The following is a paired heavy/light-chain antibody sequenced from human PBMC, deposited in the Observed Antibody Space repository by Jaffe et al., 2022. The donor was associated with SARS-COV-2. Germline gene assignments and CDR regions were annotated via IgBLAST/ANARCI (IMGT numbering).Light chain of an antibody. CDR3: SAWDSSLSAWV. Sequence: QAGLTQPPSVSKGLRQTATLTCTGNSNNVGNQGAAWLQQYQGHPPKLLSYRNNNRPSGISERLSASRSGNTASLTITGLQPEDEADYYCSAWDSSLSAWVFGGGTKLTVL. J-gene: IGLJ3*02. V-gene: IGLV10-54*01. CDR2: RNN. CDR1: SNNVGNQG.
Heavy chain of an antibody. Sequence: QVQLVESGGGVVQPGRSLRLSCAASGFTFSSYAMHWVRQAPGKGLEWVATILHDGNNKYYADSVKGRFTISRDNSKNTLYLQMISLRAEDTAVYYCAREETGGATQEFDIWGQGTMVTVSS. CDR3: AREETGGATQEFDI. J-gene: IGHJ3*02. V-gene: IGHV3-30-3*01. CDR2: ILHDGNNK. CDR1: GFTFSSYA. D-gene: IGHD1-26*01.